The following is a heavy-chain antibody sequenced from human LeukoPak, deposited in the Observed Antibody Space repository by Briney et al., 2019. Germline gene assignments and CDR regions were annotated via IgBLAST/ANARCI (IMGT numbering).Heavy chain of an antibody. V-gene: IGHV1-2*06. D-gene: IGHD6-13*01. Sequence: ASVKVSCKASGYTFTGYYMHWVRQAPGQGLEWMGRINPNSGGTNYAQKFQGRVTMTRGTSISTAYMELSRLRSDDTAVYYCARGVAAAGTNWFDPWGQGTLVTVSS. CDR2: INPNSGGT. J-gene: IGHJ5*02. CDR3: ARGVAAAGTNWFDP. CDR1: GYTFTGYY.